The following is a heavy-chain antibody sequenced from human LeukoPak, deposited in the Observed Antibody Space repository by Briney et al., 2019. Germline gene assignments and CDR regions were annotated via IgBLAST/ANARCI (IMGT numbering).Heavy chain of an antibody. V-gene: IGHV3-9*01. CDR3: AKDPRTQPDNWFDP. Sequence: PGGSLRLSCAASGFTFDDYAMHWVRQAPGKGLEWVSGISWNSGSIGYADSVKGRFTISRDNAKNSLYLQMNSLRAEDTALYYCAKDPRTQPDNWFDPWGQGTLVTVSS. CDR1: GFTFDDYA. D-gene: IGHD5-18*01. J-gene: IGHJ5*02. CDR2: ISWNSGSI.